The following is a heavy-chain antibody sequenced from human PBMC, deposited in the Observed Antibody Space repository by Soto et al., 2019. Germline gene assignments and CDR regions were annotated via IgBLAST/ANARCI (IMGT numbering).Heavy chain of an antibody. D-gene: IGHD2-15*01. CDR2: IYYGGRT. J-gene: IGHJ4*02. Sequence: QVQLQESGPGLVKPSETLSLTCTVSVGSISSYYWSWIRQPPGKGLEWIGYIYYGGRTNYNPSLKSRVTISVDTSKSQFSLKLSSVTAADRDVYYCARRYGGTFDYWGQGTLVTVSS. CDR1: VGSISSYY. V-gene: IGHV4-59*08. CDR3: ARRYGGTFDY.